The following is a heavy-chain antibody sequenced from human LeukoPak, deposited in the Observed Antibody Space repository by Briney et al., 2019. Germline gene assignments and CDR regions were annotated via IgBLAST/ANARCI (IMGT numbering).Heavy chain of an antibody. CDR3: ARGAYCSSTSCYPYYFDY. Sequence: SQTLSLTCTVSGGSISSGGYYWSWIRQHPGKGLEWIGRIYTSGSTNYNPPLKSRVTMSVDTSKNQFSLKLSSVTAADTAVYYCARGAYCSSTSCYPYYFDYWGQGTLVTVSS. J-gene: IGHJ4*02. V-gene: IGHV4-61*02. CDR1: GGSISSGGYY. D-gene: IGHD2-2*01. CDR2: IYTSGST.